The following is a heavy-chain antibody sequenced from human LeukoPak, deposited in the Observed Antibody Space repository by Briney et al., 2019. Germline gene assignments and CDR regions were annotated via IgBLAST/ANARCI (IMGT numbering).Heavy chain of an antibody. D-gene: IGHD3-9*01. J-gene: IGHJ4*02. V-gene: IGHV2-5*01. CDR1: DFSLSTPGMG. Sequence: SGPTLVKPTQTLTLTCTFSDFSLSTPGMGVGWIRQPPGKALEWLAFIYYNDDKHYSPSLRSRLTITRDTSKNQVVLAMTNMDPVDTATYYCAHLVVTIDWRSYFDYWGQGALVTVSS. CDR2: IYYNDDK. CDR3: AHLVVTIDWRSYFDY.